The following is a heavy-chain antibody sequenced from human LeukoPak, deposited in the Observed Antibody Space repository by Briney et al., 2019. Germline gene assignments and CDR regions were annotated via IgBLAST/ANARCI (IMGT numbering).Heavy chain of an antibody. V-gene: IGHV4-38-2*02. Sequence: SETLSLTCAVSGYSISSGYYWGWIRQPPGKGLEWIGSIYHSGSTYYNPSLKSRVTISVDTSKNQFSLKLSSVTAADTAVYYWARDGRYCRSTSCYTGAYFDYWAQGTLVTVSS. CDR2: IYHSGST. CDR3: ARDGRYCRSTSCYTGAYFDY. D-gene: IGHD2-2*02. CDR1: GYSISSGYY. J-gene: IGHJ4*02.